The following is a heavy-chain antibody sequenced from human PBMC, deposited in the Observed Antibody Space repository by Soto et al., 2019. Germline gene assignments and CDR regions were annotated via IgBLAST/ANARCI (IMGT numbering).Heavy chain of an antibody. CDR3: ATSDRYYMDV. V-gene: IGHV1-24*01. Sequence: GASVKVSCKVSGYTLNELSMHWVRQAPGKGLEWMGGFDPEDGETIYAQKFQGGVTMTEDTSTDTAYMELSSLRSEDTAVYYCATSDRYYMDVWGPGATVTVSS. CDR2: FDPEDGET. CDR1: GYTLNELS. J-gene: IGHJ6*03.